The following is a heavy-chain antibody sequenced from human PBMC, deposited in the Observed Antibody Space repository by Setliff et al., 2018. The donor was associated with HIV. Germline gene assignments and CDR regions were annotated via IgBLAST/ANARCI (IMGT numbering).Heavy chain of an antibody. Sequence: KPSETLSLTCTVSGGSLTGYYWSWVRQPPGKGLEWIGYIYTRGSTNYNPSLKSRVTISVDTSKNQFSLKLSSVTAADTAVYYCARVPVAGANWFDPWGLGTLVTVSS. J-gene: IGHJ5*02. CDR1: GGSLTGYY. V-gene: IGHV4-4*09. CDR2: IYTRGST. CDR3: ARVPVAGANWFDP. D-gene: IGHD2-21*01.